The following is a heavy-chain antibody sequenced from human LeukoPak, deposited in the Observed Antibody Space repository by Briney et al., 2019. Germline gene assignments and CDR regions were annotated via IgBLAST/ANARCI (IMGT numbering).Heavy chain of an antibody. CDR2: INPSGGST. V-gene: IGHV1-46*01. CDR3: ARDSYLHMVRGVYFDY. CDR1: GYTFTSYY. J-gene: IGHJ4*02. D-gene: IGHD3-10*01. Sequence: GASVKVSCKASGYTFTSYYMHWVRQAPGQGLEWMGIINPSGGSTSYAQKFQGRVTMTRDTSTSTVYMELSSLRSEDTAVYYCARDSYLHMVRGVYFDYWGQGTLVTVSS.